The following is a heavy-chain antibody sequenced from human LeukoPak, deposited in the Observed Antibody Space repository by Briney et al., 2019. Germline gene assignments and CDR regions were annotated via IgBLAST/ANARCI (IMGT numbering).Heavy chain of an antibody. CDR1: GYSISSGYY. J-gene: IGHJ6*03. CDR2: IYHSGST. Sequence: PSETLSLTCTVSGYSISSGYYWGWIRQPPGKGLEWIGSIYHSGSTYYNPSLKSRVTISVDTSKNQFSLRLSSVTAADTAVYYCAREGYQGSLGGLHSGWYPSNYFFYHMDVWGKGTTVTVSS. CDR3: AREGYQGSLGGLHSGWYPSNYFFYHMDV. V-gene: IGHV4-38-2*02. D-gene: IGHD6-19*01.